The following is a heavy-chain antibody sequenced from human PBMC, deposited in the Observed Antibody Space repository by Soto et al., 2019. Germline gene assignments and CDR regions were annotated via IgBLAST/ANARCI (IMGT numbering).Heavy chain of an antibody. D-gene: IGHD1-7*01. CDR3: AREGSGTTSRWFDP. J-gene: IGHJ5*02. CDR1: GGSISSGGYY. Sequence: SETLSLTCTVSGGSISSGGYYWSWIRQHPGKGLEWIGYIYYSGSTYYNPSLKSRVTISVDTSKNQFSLKLSSVTAADTAVYYCAREGSGTTSRWFDPWGQGTLVTVSS. V-gene: IGHV4-31*03. CDR2: IYYSGST.